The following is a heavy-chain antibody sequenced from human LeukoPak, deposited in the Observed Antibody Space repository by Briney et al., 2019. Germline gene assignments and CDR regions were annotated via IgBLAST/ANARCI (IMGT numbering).Heavy chain of an antibody. CDR3: AKGGSGWYFFDY. D-gene: IGHD6-19*01. CDR1: GFAFSNYW. CDR2: IKQDGSEK. V-gene: IGHV3-7*01. Sequence: PGGSLRLSCAASGFAFSNYWMNWVRQAPGKGLEWVANIKQDGSEKYYVDSVKGRFTISRDNAKNSLYLQMNSLRAEDTAVYYCAKGGSGWYFFDYWGQGTQVTVSS. J-gene: IGHJ4*02.